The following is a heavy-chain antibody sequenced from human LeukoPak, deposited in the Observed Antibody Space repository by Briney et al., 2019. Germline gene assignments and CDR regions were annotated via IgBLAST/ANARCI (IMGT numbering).Heavy chain of an antibody. CDR3: ARGGSTMFGVVDY. V-gene: IGHV1-2*02. D-gene: IGHD3-3*01. Sequence: GASVKVPCKASGYTFTGYYIHWVRQAPGQGLEWMGWINPSSGGANYAQKFQGRVTMTRDMSIATAYMDLSRLKSDKTAVYYCARGGSTMFGVVDYWGHGTLVTVSS. CDR2: INPSSGGA. CDR1: GYTFTGYY. J-gene: IGHJ4*01.